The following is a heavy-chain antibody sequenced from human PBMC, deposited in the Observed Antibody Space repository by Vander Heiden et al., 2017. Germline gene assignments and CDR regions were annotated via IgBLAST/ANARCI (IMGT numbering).Heavy chain of an antibody. D-gene: IGHD2-21*02. CDR2: MNPNSGNT. Sequence: QVQLVQSGAEVQKPGASVKVSCKASGYTFSSYDINWVRQAAGQGLEWMGWMNPNSGNTGYAQKFQGRVTMTRSTSISTAYMELSSLTSEDTAVYYCAREGVVVTPIPDPFDIWGQGTMVTVSS. J-gene: IGHJ3*02. CDR3: AREGVVVTPIPDPFDI. V-gene: IGHV1-8*01. CDR1: GYTFSSYD.